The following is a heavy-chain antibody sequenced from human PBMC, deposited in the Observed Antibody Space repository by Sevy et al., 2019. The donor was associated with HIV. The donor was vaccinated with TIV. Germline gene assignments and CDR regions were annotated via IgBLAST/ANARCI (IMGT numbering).Heavy chain of an antibody. D-gene: IGHD6-19*01. Sequence: SETLSLTCTVSGGSITSYSWSWIRQPAGKGLEWLGRIYSTGNSNYYPSLKSRVTMSVDTSKNQFSLKLTSVNAADTAVYFCAREGGASSAWFENWFGPWAREPWSPSPQ. V-gene: IGHV4-4*07. CDR1: GGSITSYS. CDR2: IYSTGNS. CDR3: AREGGASSAWFENWFGP. J-gene: IGHJ5*02.